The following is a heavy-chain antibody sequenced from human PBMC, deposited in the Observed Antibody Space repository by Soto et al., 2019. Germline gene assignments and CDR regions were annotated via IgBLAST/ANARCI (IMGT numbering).Heavy chain of an antibody. CDR1: GFTFSRYW. D-gene: IGHD2-15*01. J-gene: IGHJ6*03. V-gene: IGHV3-7*01. CDR2: IKEDGSKK. CDR3: AREYCSGGSCYFYYMDV. Sequence: GGSLRLSCAASGFTFSRYWMSWVRQAPGKGLEWVANIKEDGSKKYYVDSVKGRFTISRDNAKNSMYMQMNSLRAEDTAVYYCAREYCSGGSCYFYYMDVWGKGTTVTVSS.